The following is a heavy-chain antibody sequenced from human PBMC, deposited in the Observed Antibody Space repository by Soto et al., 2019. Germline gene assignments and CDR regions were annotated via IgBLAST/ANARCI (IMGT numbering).Heavy chain of an antibody. CDR2: ISGSGGST. CDR3: VKEAIMEGLAAVWNSKYYFDY. J-gene: IGHJ4*02. Sequence: EVQLLESGGGLVQPGGSLRLSCAASGFTFSSYAMSWVRQAPGKGLEWVSAISGSGGSTYYADSVKGRFTISRDNSKNTLYLQMNSLRAEDTAVYYCVKEAIMEGLAAVWNSKYYFDYWGQGTLVTVSS. D-gene: IGHD6-25*01. V-gene: IGHV3-23*01. CDR1: GFTFSSYA.